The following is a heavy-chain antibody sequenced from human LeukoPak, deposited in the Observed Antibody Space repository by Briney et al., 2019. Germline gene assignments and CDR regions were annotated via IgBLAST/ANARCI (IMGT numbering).Heavy chain of an antibody. J-gene: IGHJ4*02. V-gene: IGHV4-34*01. D-gene: IGHD3-22*01. CDR2: INHSGST. CDR3: ARSHTPQYYYESSGLYY. Sequence: PSETLSLTCAVYGGSFSGYYWSWIRQPPGKGLEWIGEINHSGSTNYNPSLKSRVTISVDTSKNQFSLKLSSVTAADTAVYYCARSHTPQYYYESSGLYYWGQGTLVTVSS. CDR1: GGSFSGYY.